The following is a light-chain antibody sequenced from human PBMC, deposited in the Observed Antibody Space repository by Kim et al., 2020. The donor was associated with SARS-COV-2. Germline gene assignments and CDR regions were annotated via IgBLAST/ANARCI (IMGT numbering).Light chain of an antibody. J-gene: IGKJ1*01. CDR2: KAY. Sequence: DIQMTQSPSTLSASVGDRVTITCRASQSVSTWLAWYQQKQGKAPKLLIYKAYSLETGVPSRFSGSGSGTEFNLTISSLEPDDFATYYCQHYNTYRTFGPGTKVDIK. V-gene: IGKV1-5*03. CDR1: QSVSTW. CDR3: QHYNTYRT.